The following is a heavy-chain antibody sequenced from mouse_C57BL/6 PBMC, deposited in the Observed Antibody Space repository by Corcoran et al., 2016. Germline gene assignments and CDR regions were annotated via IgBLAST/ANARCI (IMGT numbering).Heavy chain of an antibody. J-gene: IGHJ2*01. CDR3: ARKSGLDY. D-gene: IGHD1-3*01. Sequence: EVQLQQSGPELLKPGASVKISCKASGYTFTNYYMNGVKQSHGKSLEWIGDINPNNGGTSYNQKFKGKATLTVDKSSSTAYMELRSLTSEDSAVYYCARKSGLDYWGQGTTLTVSS. CDR2: INPNNGGT. CDR1: GYTFTNYY. V-gene: IGHV1-26*01.